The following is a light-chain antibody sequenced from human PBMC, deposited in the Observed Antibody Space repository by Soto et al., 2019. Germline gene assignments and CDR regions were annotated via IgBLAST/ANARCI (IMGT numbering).Light chain of an antibody. CDR2: EVS. CDR1: SSDVGSYNL. V-gene: IGLV2-23*02. J-gene: IGLJ3*02. Sequence: QSVLTQPASVSGSPGQSITISCTGTSSDVGSYNLVSWYQQHPGKAPKLMIYEVSKRPSGVSNRFSGSKSGNTASLTISGLQAEDEADYYCCSSAGSSTLVFGGGTKVTVL. CDR3: CSSAGSSTLV.